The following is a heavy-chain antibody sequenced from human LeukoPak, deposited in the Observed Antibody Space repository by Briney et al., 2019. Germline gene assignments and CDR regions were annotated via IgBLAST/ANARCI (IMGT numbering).Heavy chain of an antibody. J-gene: IGHJ6*03. D-gene: IGHD4/OR15-4a*01. CDR3: ARGFYGGYYYYYYMDV. Sequence: GESLNISCKGSGYSFTSYWIGWVRQIPGKGLEWMGIIYPGDSDTRYSPSFQGQVTISADRSISTAYLQWSSLKASDTAMYYCARGFYGGYYYYYYMDVWGKGTTVTVSS. CDR1: GYSFTSYW. CDR2: IYPGDSDT. V-gene: IGHV5-51*01.